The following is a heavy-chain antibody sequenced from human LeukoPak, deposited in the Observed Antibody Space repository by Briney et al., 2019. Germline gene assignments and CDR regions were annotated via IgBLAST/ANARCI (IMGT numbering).Heavy chain of an antibody. Sequence: SETLSLTCTVSGGSISSYYWSWIRQPAGKGLEWIGRIYTSGSTNYNPSLKSRVTMSVDTSKNQFSLKLSSVTAADTAVYCCAKMSSSSNWFDPWGQGTLVTVSS. CDR2: IYTSGST. D-gene: IGHD6-6*01. V-gene: IGHV4-4*07. CDR3: AKMSSSSNWFDP. J-gene: IGHJ5*02. CDR1: GGSISSYY.